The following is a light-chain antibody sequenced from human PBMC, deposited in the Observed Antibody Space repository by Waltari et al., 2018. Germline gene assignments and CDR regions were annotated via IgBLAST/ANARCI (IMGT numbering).Light chain of an antibody. V-gene: IGLV2-8*01. CDR3: ASFAGSNTL. CDR1: STDIGVYNY. J-gene: IGLJ2*01. Sequence: QSALTQPPSASGSPGQSVTISCTGTSTDIGVYNYVSWYQQHPGKAPKLLFYEVSGRPPGVPDRFSGSKSGIPASLTVFGLQTEDEADYYCASFAGSNTLFGGGTKLTVL. CDR2: EVS.